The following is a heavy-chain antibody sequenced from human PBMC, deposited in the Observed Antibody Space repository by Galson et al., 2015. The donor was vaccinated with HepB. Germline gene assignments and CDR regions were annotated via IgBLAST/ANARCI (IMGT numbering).Heavy chain of an antibody. D-gene: IGHD1-26*01. V-gene: IGHV3-21*01. CDR2: ISSSSSYI. Sequence: SLRLSCAASGFTFSSYSMNWVRQAPGKGLEWVSSISSSSSYIYYADSVKGRFTISRDNAKNSPYLQMNSLRAEDTAVYYCARDLRGSFDYWGQGTLVTVSS. CDR3: ARDLRGSFDY. CDR1: GFTFSSYS. J-gene: IGHJ4*02.